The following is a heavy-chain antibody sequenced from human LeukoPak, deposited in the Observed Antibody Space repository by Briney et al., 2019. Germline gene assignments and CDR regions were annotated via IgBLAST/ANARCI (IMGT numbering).Heavy chain of an antibody. V-gene: IGHV3-15*01. CDR2: IKPEADGGTT. D-gene: IGHD6-6*01. J-gene: IGHJ4*02. CDR3: TTGSTVFDS. Sequence: PGGSLRLSCAASGFTFHYAWMTWVRQGPGKGLEWVGRIKPEADGGTTDYAAPVKGRFTISRDDSKNTVFVQMNNLKTEDTAVYFCTTGSTVFDSWGQGTLVTVSS. CDR1: GFTFHYAW.